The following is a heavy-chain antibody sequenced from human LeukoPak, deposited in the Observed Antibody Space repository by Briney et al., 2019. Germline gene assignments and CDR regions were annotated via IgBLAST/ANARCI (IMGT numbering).Heavy chain of an antibody. CDR1: GYSFTNYW. CDR2: IYPGDSDT. V-gene: IGHV5-51*01. J-gene: IGHJ4*02. D-gene: IGHD6-6*01. CDR3: ARSTQQLVAPHFDY. Sequence: GGSLKISCKGSGYSFTNYWIGWVRQMPGKGLDWMGIIYPGDSDTRYSPSFQGQVTISADKSISTAFLQWSSLKASDTAIYYCARSTQQLVAPHFDYWGLGTLVTVSS.